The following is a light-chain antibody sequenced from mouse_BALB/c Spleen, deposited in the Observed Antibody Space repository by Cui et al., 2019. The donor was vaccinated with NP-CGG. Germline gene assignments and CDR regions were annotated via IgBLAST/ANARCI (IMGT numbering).Light chain of an antibody. CDR2: GTN. Sequence: QAVVTQESALTTSPGETVTLTCRPSTGAVTTSNYANWVQAKPDHLFTGLIGGTNNRPPGVPARFSGSLIGDKAALTITGTQTEDEAIYFCALWYSNHWVFGGGTKLTVL. J-gene: IGLJ1*01. CDR3: ALWYSNHWV. V-gene: IGLV1*01. CDR1: TGAVTTSNY.